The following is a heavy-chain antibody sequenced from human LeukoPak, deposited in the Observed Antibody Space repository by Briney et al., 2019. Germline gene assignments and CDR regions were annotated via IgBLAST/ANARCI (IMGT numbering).Heavy chain of an antibody. D-gene: IGHD3-9*01. Sequence: GGSLRLSCAAYGFTFSSYGMHWVRQAPGKGLEWVAFIRYDGSNKYYADSVKGRFTISRDNSKNTLYLQMNSLRAEDTAVYYCAKGYDILIGYLDYWGQGTLVTVSS. V-gene: IGHV3-30*02. J-gene: IGHJ4*02. CDR2: IRYDGSNK. CDR3: AKGYDILIGYLDY. CDR1: GFTFSSYG.